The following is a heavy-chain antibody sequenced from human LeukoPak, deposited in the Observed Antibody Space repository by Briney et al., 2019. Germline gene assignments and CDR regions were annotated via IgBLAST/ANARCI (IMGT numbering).Heavy chain of an antibody. V-gene: IGHV1-2*02. D-gene: IGHD3-3*01. CDR1: GYTFTGYY. CDR3: ARDYDFWSGYPYYYYYMDV. CDR2: INPNSGGT. J-gene: IGHJ6*03. Sequence: GASVKVSCKASGYTFTGYYMHWVRQAPGQGLEWMGWINPNSGGTNYAQKFQGRVTMTRDTSISTAYMELSRLRSDDTAVYYCARDYDFWSGYPYYYYYMDVWGKGTTVTVSS.